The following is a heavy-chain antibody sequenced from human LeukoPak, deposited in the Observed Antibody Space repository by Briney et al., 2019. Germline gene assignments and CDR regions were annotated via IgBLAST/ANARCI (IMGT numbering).Heavy chain of an antibody. CDR3: ATKRGQGTQLNYNWFDP. J-gene: IGHJ5*02. CDR2: ISGGKDST. CDR1: GFTFSSYA. V-gene: IGHV3-23*01. Sequence: GGSLRLSCAASGFTFSSYAMYWVRHAPGKGLELVSAISGGKDSTYYADSVKGRFTISRDNSRSTLYLQMNSLRAEDTAIYYCATKRGQGTQLNYNWFDPWGQGTLVTVSS. D-gene: IGHD1-1*01.